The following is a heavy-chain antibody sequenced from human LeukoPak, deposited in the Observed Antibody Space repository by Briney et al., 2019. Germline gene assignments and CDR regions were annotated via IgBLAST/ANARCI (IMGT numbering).Heavy chain of an antibody. CDR3: AKEADRSGHTYYFDY. CDR1: GFTFSSYS. Sequence: GGSLGLSCAASGFTFSSYSMNWVRQAPGKGLEWVSSIDPNGRYTYYADSVKGRFTISRDNAKSSLYLQMNSLRVEDTAVYYCAKEADRSGHTYYFDYWGQGTLVTVSS. CDR2: IDPNGRYT. V-gene: IGHV3-21*01. D-gene: IGHD3-22*01. J-gene: IGHJ4*02.